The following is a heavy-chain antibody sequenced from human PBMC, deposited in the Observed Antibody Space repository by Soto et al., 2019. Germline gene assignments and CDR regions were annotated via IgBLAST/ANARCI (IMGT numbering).Heavy chain of an antibody. J-gene: IGHJ4*02. CDR1: GYTFTNYD. D-gene: IGHD2-21*01. CDR2: MNTNNGRT. CDR3: ARGTYCGGGGGPWGKNDY. V-gene: IGHV1-8*01. Sequence: ASVKVSCKASGYTFTNYDICWVRQASGQGLEWMGWMNTNNGRTGYAQKFQGRVTMTRDTSISTAYMELSSLRSEDTAVYYCARGTYCGGGGGPWGKNDYGGKGTQVTVSS.